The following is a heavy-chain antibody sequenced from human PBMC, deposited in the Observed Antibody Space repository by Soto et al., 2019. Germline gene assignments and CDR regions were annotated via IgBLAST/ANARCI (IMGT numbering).Heavy chain of an antibody. CDR3: ARDSLPYNWNYEESP. CDR1: GFTFSSYE. Sequence: PGGSLRLSCAASGFTFSSYEMNWVRQAPGKGLEWVSYISSSGSTIYYADSVKGRFAISRDNAKNSLYLQMNSLRAEDTAVYYCARDSLPYNWNYEESPWGQGPLVTDS. CDR2: ISSSGSTI. J-gene: IGHJ5*02. D-gene: IGHD1-7*01. V-gene: IGHV3-48*03.